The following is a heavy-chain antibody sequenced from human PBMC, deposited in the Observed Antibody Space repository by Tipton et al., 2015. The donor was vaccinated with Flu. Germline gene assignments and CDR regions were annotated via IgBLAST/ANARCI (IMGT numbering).Heavy chain of an antibody. CDR1: RYSVSSDYF. CDR2: IHRSGST. J-gene: IGHJ5*02. Sequence: TLSLTCAVSRYSVSSDYFWDWIRQPPGKGLEWIATIHRSGSTNYNPSLRSRVTISVDTSKNQFSLEMRSVTAADMAVYYCARRDFSNYVSDPKNWFDPWGQGTLVTVSS. CDR3: ARRDFSNYVSDPKNWFDP. V-gene: IGHV4-38-2*01. D-gene: IGHD4-11*01.